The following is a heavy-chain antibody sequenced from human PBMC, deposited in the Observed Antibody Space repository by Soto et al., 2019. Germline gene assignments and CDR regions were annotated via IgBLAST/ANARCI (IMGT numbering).Heavy chain of an antibody. V-gene: IGHV1-46*03. CDR1: GDTFTTYY. Sequence: QVQLVQSGAGVKKPGASVTVSYKASGDTFTTYYLHWVRQAPGQGLEWLGMINPSGGGATYAQKFLGRLTVTRDTSKNTVEMELSSLISEDTAVYYCVRGASVVVVTAPFNYWGQGAMVTVSS. J-gene: IGHJ4*02. CDR3: VRGASVVVVTAPFNY. CDR2: INPSGGGA. D-gene: IGHD2-21*02.